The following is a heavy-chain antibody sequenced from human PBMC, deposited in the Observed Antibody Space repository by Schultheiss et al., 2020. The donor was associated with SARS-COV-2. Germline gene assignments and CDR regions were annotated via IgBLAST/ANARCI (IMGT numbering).Heavy chain of an antibody. CDR3: AKDPGATAGEGWFDP. D-gene: IGHD1-1*01. CDR2: ISYDGSNK. V-gene: IGHV3-30*07. CDR1: GFTFSSYA. Sequence: GESLKISCAASGFTFSSYAMHWVRQAPGKGLEWVAVISYDGSNKYYADSVKGRFTISRDNSKNTLYLQMNSLRAEDTAVYYCAKDPGATAGEGWFDPWGQGTLVTVSS. J-gene: IGHJ5*02.